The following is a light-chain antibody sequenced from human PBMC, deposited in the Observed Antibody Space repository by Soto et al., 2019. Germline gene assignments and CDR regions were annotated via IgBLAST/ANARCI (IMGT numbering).Light chain of an antibody. CDR2: KNN. V-gene: IGLV1-47*01. CDR1: TSNIASNF. CDR3: VAWDASLSGYV. J-gene: IGLJ1*01. Sequence: QSVLTQPPSASGTPGLRVTISCSGSTSNIASNFVYWYQQLPATAPKLLIFKNNLRPSWVPDRFSGSKSGTSASLAISGLRLEDEADYYCVAWDASLSGYVFGTGTKVTVL.